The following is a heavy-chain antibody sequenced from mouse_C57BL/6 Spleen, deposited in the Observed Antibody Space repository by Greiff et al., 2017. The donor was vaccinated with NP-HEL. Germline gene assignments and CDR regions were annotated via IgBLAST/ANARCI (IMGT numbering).Heavy chain of an antibody. CDR1: GFSLTSYG. V-gene: IGHV2-2*01. D-gene: IGHD2-4*01. J-gene: IGHJ4*01. CDR2: IWSGGST. Sequence: QVQLQQSGPGLVQPSQCLSITCTVSGFSLTSYGVHWVRQSPGKGLVWLGVIWSGGSTDYNAAFISRLSISKDTSKSQVFFKMNCLQADDTAIYYCARADDYDYAMDYWGQGTSVTVSS. CDR3: ARADDYDYAMDY.